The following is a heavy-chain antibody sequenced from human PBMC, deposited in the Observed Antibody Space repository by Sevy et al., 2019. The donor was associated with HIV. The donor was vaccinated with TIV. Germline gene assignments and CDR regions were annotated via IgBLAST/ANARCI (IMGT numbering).Heavy chain of an antibody. V-gene: IGHV3-15*01. Sequence: GGSLRLSCAASGFTFSNAWMSWVRQAPGKGLEWVGRIKSKTDGGTTDYAAREKGRFTISGDDSKNTHYLQMNSLKTEDTDIYYSTTDSKKRGLSVLLAYWGQGTLVTVSS. CDR1: GFTFSNAW. D-gene: IGHD3-10*01. CDR2: IKSKTDGGTT. CDR3: TTDSKKRGLSVLLAY. J-gene: IGHJ4*02.